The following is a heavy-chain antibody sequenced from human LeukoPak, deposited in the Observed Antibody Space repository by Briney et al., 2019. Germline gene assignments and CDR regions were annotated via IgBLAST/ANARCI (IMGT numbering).Heavy chain of an antibody. D-gene: IGHD1-26*01. CDR1: GFTFSDYY. CDR2: ISSSGSTI. Sequence: PGGSLRLSCAASGFTFSDYYMSWIRQAPGKGLEWVSYISSSGSTIYYADSVKGRLTISRDNAKNSLYLQMNSLRAEDTAVYYCASHALGPKYRYSGSYPGLWGQGTLVTVSS. V-gene: IGHV3-11*01. CDR3: ASHALGPKYRYSGSYPGL. J-gene: IGHJ4*02.